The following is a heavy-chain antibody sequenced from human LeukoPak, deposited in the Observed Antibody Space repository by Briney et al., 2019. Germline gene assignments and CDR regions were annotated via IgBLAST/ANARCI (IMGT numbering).Heavy chain of an antibody. CDR3: AKKGGNYDYFDY. D-gene: IGHD3-3*01. V-gene: IGHV3-30*02. CDR2: IRYDGSTK. J-gene: IGHJ4*02. CDR1: GFSFNTYG. Sequence: GGSLRLSCAASGFSFNTYGMHWVRQAPGKGLEWVAYIRYDGSTKYDADSVRGRFTISRDNSKNTLYLEMNSLRAEDTAVFYCAKKGGNYDYFDYWGQGTLVTVSS.